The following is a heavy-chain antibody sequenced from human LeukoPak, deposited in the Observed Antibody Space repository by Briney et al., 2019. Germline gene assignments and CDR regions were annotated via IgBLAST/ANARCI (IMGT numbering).Heavy chain of an antibody. Sequence: GGSLRLSCAASGFTFSSYAMSWVRQAAGKWLEWVSAIIGSGSSTYYADSVKGRFTISRDNSKNTLFLQMNSLRAEDTAVYYCAKDRAQQLVLDFWGQGTLVTVSS. CDR2: IIGSGSST. CDR3: AKDRAQQLVLDF. J-gene: IGHJ4*02. D-gene: IGHD6-13*01. CDR1: GFTFSSYA. V-gene: IGHV3-23*01.